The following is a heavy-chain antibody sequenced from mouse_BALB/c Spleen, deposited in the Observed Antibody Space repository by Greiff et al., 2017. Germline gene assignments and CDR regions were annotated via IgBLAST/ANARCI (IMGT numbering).Heavy chain of an antibody. CDR1: GYSITSDYA. D-gene: IGHD2-4*01. CDR3: ARSTMITTDYAMDY. CDR2: ISYSGST. Sequence: EVKLQESGPGLVKPSQSLSLTCTVTGYSITSDYAWNWIRQFPGNKLEWMGYISYSGSTSYNPSLKSRISITRDTSKNQFFLQLNSVTTEDTATYYCARSTMITTDYAMDYWGQGTSVTVSS. J-gene: IGHJ4*01. V-gene: IGHV3-2*02.